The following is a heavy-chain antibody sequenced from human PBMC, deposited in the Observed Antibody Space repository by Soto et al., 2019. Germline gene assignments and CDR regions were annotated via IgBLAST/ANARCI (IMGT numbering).Heavy chain of an antibody. CDR1: GYTFTSYG. CDR3: ARDSPPPKAYYDILTGHRGGLDP. V-gene: IGHV1-18*01. Sequence: ASVKVSCKASGYTFTSYGISWVRQAPGQGLEWMGWISAYNGNTNYAQKLQGRVTMTTDTSTSTAYMELRSLRSDDTAVYYCARDSPPPKAYYDILTGHRGGLDPWGQGTTVTVSS. J-gene: IGHJ6*02. D-gene: IGHD3-9*01. CDR2: ISAYNGNT.